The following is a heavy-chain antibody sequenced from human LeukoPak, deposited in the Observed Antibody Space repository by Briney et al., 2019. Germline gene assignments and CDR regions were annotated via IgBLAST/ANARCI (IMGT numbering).Heavy chain of an antibody. CDR1: GFTFSDYY. J-gene: IGHJ4*02. V-gene: IGHV3-11*04. CDR2: ISSSGSTI. Sequence: GGSLRLSCAASGFTFSDYYMSWIRRAPGKGLEWVSYISSSGSTIYYADSVKGRFTISRDNAKNSLYLQMNSLRAEDTAVYYCAKPYYYDSSGYYCYFDYWGQGTLVTVSS. D-gene: IGHD3-22*01. CDR3: AKPYYYDSSGYYCYFDY.